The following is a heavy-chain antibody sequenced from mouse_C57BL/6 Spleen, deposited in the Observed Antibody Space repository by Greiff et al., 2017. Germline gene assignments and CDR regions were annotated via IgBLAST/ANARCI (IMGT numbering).Heavy chain of an antibody. CDR1: GYTFTSYW. V-gene: IGHV1-50*01. Sequence: QVQLQQPGAELVKPGASVKLSCKASGYTFTSYWMQWVKQRPGQGLEWIGEIDPSDSYTNYNQKFKGKATLTVDTSSSTAYMQLSSLTSEDSAVYYCARGELDYGSRKDYFDYWGQGTTLTVAS. CDR3: ARGELDYGSRKDYFDY. D-gene: IGHD1-1*01. CDR2: IDPSDSYT. J-gene: IGHJ2*01.